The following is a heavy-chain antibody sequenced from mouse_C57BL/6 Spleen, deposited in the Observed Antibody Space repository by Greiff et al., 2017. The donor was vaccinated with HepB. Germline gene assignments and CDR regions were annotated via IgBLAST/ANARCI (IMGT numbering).Heavy chain of an antibody. D-gene: IGHD1-1*01. V-gene: IGHV1-22*01. CDR1: GYTFTDYN. J-gene: IGHJ1*03. Sequence: EVQLQQSGPELVKPGASVKMSCKASGYTFTDYNMHWVKQSHGKSLEWIGYINPNNGGTSYNQKFKGKAKLTVTKSSSPAYMELRSLTSEDSAVYYCAIPYYYGSSYGYFDVWGTGTTVTVSS. CDR3: AIPYYYGSSYGYFDV. CDR2: INPNNGGT.